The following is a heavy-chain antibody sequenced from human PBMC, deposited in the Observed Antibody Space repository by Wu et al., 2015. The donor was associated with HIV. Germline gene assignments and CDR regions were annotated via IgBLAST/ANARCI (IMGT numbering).Heavy chain of an antibody. CDR1: GYTFTGYY. CDR2: INPNSGGT. V-gene: IGHV1-2*02. D-gene: IGHD3-22*01. Sequence: QVQLVQSGAEVKKPGASVKVSCKASGYTFTGYYMHWVRQAPGQGLEWMGWINPNSGGTNYAQKFQGRVTMTRDTSISTAYMELSRLRSDDTAVYYCARDGTMIVVDYGMDVVGTKGTTVHRLL. J-gene: IGHJ6*04. CDR3: ARDGTMIVVDYGMDV.